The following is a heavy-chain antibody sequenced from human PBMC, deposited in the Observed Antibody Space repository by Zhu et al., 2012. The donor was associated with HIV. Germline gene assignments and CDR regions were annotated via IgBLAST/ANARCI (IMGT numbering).Heavy chain of an antibody. CDR1: GGSISSGDYY. D-gene: IGHD1-26*01. V-gene: IGHV4-30-4*08. J-gene: IGHJ3*02. CDR2: IYYSGTT. Sequence: QVQLQESGPGLVKPSQTLSLTCTVSGGSISSGDYYWSWVRQSPVRGLEWIGYIYYSGTTYYIPSLKSRVTISVDTSKNQFSLKLTSVTAADTAMYYCARKQWELLSAFDIWGQGTMAPSLQ. CDR3: ARKQWELLSAFDI.